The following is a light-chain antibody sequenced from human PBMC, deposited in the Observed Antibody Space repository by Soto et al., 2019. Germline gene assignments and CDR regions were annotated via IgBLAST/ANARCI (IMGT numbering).Light chain of an antibody. CDR2: DAS. CDR3: QQYDNLPFS. J-gene: IGKJ4*01. CDR1: QDISNY. V-gene: IGKV1-33*01. Sequence: DIQMSQSPSSLSASVGDRVTITCQASQDISNYLNWYQHKPGKPPKLLIYDASNLETGVPSRFSGSKSGTAFTFTITNLQPEDIATYYCQQYDNLPFSFGGGTKVEIK.